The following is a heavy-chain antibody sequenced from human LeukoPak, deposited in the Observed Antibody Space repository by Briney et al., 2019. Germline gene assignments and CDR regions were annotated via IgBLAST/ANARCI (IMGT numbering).Heavy chain of an antibody. Sequence: SGTLSLTCAVSGGSISSSNWWSWVRQPPGKGLEWIGEIYHSGSTNYNPSLKSRVTLSVDKSKNQFSLKVNSVTAADTAVYYCTRVVGGSGWSLGYWGQGTLVTVSS. V-gene: IGHV4-4*02. CDR2: IYHSGST. CDR3: TRVVGGSGWSLGY. CDR1: GGSISSSNW. D-gene: IGHD6-19*01. J-gene: IGHJ4*02.